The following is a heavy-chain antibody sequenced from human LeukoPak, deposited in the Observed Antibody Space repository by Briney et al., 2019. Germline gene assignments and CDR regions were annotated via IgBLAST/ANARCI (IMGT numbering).Heavy chain of an antibody. CDR3: AKDKSPHITMVRGVISY. CDR2: ISGSGGST. J-gene: IGHJ4*02. D-gene: IGHD3-10*01. CDR1: GFTFSSYA. Sequence: PGGSLRLSCAASGFTFSSYAMSWVRQAPGRGLEWVSAISGSGGSTYYADSMKGRFTISRDNSKNTLYLQMNSLRAEDTAVYYCAKDKSPHITMVRGVISYWGQGTLVTVSS. V-gene: IGHV3-23*01.